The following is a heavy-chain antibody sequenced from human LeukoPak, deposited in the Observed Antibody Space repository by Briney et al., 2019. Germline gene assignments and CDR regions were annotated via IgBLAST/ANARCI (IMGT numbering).Heavy chain of an antibody. CDR2: IRSKANSYAT. CDR3: TRLGSYY. V-gene: IGHV3-73*01. CDR1: GFTFGDYA. J-gene: IGHJ4*02. D-gene: IGHD1-26*01. Sequence: GGSLRLSCTTSGFTFGDYAMSWVRQASGKGLEWVGRIRSKANSYATAYAASVKGRFTISRDDSKNTAYLQMNSLKTEDTAVYYCTRLGSYYWGQGTLVTVSS.